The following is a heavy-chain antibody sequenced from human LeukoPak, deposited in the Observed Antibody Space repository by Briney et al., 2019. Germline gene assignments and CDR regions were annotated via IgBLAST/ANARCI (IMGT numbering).Heavy chain of an antibody. CDR2: IQRGGSES. CDR1: GFTFTDYW. CDR3: ARVGTWELQRVFDY. D-gene: IGHD1-26*01. J-gene: IGHJ4*02. V-gene: IGHV3-7*01. Sequence: GGSLRLSCAASGFTFTDYWMTWVRQAPGKGLEWVANIQRGGSESYYVDSVKGRFTISRENAKNSLYLQMDSLRVEDTAVYYCARVGTWELQRVFDYWGQGTPVTVSS.